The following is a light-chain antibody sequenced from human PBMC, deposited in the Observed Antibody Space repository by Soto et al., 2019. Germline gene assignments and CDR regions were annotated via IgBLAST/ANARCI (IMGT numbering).Light chain of an antibody. V-gene: IGKV3-20*01. Sequence: EVVLTQSPGTLSLSPGESATLACRASQSVSNNYLAWYQQKPGQAPRLLIFGSSDRATGIPDRFSGSGSGTDFTLTISRLEPEDFAVYYCHPYGSSPPYTFGQGTNLEIK. J-gene: IGKJ2*01. CDR1: QSVSNNY. CDR3: HPYGSSPPYT. CDR2: GSS.